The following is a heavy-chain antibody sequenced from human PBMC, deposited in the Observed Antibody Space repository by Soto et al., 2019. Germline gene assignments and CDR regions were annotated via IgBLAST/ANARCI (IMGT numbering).Heavy chain of an antibody. CDR2: MTGDGRTT. CDR3: ATPEVDY. CDR1: GFTCGDYW. J-gene: IGHJ4*02. Sequence: GSLRLSCAASGFTCGDYWMHWVRQPPGKGPEWVSRMTGDGRTTQYADSVNGRFIASRDNAKSTLYLQMNSLRAEDTAVYYCATPEVDYWGAGTLVTV. V-gene: IGHV3-74*03.